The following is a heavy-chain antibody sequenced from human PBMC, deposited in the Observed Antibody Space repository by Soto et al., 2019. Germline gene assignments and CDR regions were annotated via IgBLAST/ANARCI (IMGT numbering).Heavy chain of an antibody. CDR3: ARAGHLSGTTLF. Sequence: GGSLRLSCAASGFTFSSYSMNWVRQAPGKGLEWVSSISSSSSYIYYADSVKGRFTISRDNAKNSLYLQMNSLRAEDTAVYYCARAGHLSGTTLFWGQGTLVTVSS. J-gene: IGHJ4*02. CDR1: GFTFSSYS. V-gene: IGHV3-21*01. D-gene: IGHD1-7*01. CDR2: ISSSSSYI.